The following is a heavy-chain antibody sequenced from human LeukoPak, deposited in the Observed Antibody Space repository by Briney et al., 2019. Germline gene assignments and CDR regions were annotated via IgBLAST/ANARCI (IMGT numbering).Heavy chain of an antibody. D-gene: IGHD4-23*01. Sequence: PGRSLRLSCAASGFTFDDNAMHWVRQAPGKGLEWVSGISWNSGSIVYADSVKGRFTISRDNAKNSLYLQMNSLRAEDMALYYCAKDGSSSYGGTTGFDYWGQGTLVTVSS. J-gene: IGHJ4*02. CDR1: GFTFDDNA. V-gene: IGHV3-9*03. CDR2: ISWNSGSI. CDR3: AKDGSSSYGGTTGFDY.